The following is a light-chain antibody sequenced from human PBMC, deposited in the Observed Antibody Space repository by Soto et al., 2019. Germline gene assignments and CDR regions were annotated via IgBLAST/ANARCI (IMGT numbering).Light chain of an antibody. CDR1: SSNIGSNT. Sequence: QSVLTQPPSASGTPGQRVTISCSGSSSNIGSNTVNWYQHLPGTAPKVLIYTNDQRPSGVPDRLSGSKSGTSASLAISGLQSEDEAEYFCAAWDDRLNGWVFGVGTQLTVL. CDR2: TND. V-gene: IGLV1-44*01. CDR3: AAWDDRLNGWV. J-gene: IGLJ3*02.